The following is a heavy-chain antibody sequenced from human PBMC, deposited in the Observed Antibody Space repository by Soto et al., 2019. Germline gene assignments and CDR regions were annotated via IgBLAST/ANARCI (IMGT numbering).Heavy chain of an antibody. V-gene: IGHV4-31*03. Sequence: QVQLQESGPGLVKPSQTLSLTCTVSGGSISSGGYYWSWIRQHPGKGLEWIGYIYYSGSTYYNPSLKSRVTISVDTSKNQFSLKLSSVTAAATAVYYCAREVSSGTVVTPPIDYWGQGTLVTVSS. J-gene: IGHJ4*02. CDR2: IYYSGST. CDR3: AREVSSGTVVTPPIDY. CDR1: GGSISSGGYY. D-gene: IGHD2-15*01.